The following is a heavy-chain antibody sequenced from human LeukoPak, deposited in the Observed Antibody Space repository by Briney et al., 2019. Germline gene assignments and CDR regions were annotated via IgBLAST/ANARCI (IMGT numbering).Heavy chain of an antibody. Sequence: ASVKVSCKTSGYSFTTYYIHWVRQAPGQGLEWMGMINPSGGSASYAQKFQGRVTVTRDTSTSTVYMDLSSLRSEDTAVFYCARSDGRYWGLGTLVTVSS. J-gene: IGHJ4*02. CDR3: ARSDGRY. D-gene: IGHD5-24*01. V-gene: IGHV1-46*01. CDR1: GYSFTTYY. CDR2: INPSGGSA.